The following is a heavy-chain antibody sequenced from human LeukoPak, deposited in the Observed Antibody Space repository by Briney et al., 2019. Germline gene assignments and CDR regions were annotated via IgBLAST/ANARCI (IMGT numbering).Heavy chain of an antibody. V-gene: IGHV1-24*01. Sequence: ASVKVSGKVSGYTLTELSMHWVRQAPGKGLEWMGGFDPEDGETIYAQKFQGRVTMTEDTSTDTAYMELSSLRSEDTAVYYCATERSSSWVWYNWFDPWGQGTLVTVSS. D-gene: IGHD6-13*01. CDR2: FDPEDGET. CDR1: GYTLTELS. J-gene: IGHJ5*02. CDR3: ATERSSSWVWYNWFDP.